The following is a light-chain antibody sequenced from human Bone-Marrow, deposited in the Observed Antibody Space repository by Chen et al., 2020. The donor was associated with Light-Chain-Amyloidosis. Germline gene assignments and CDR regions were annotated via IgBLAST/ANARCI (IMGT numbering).Light chain of an antibody. CDR2: QDP. CDR3: HTWDSRTGV. J-gene: IGLJ1*01. CDR1: KLGEKF. Sequence: SYELTQPPSVSVAPGQTVSITCSGDKLGEKFVCWYQQKAGQPPVLVMYQDPKWPSGIPERFSGSNFGDTATLTISGTQAMDEADYYCHTWDSRTGVFGTGTKVTVL. V-gene: IGLV3-1*01.